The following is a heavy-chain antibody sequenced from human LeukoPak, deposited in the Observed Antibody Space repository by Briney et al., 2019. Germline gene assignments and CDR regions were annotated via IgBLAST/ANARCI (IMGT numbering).Heavy chain of an antibody. Sequence: ASVKVPCKASGGTFSSYAISWVRQAPGQGLEWMGRIIPILGIANYAQKFQGRVTMTRNTSISTAYMELSSLRSEDTAVYYCARESSGWYGDAFDIWGQGTMVTVSS. CDR1: GGTFSSYA. CDR2: IIPILGIA. D-gene: IGHD6-19*01. V-gene: IGHV1-69*04. J-gene: IGHJ3*02. CDR3: ARESSGWYGDAFDI.